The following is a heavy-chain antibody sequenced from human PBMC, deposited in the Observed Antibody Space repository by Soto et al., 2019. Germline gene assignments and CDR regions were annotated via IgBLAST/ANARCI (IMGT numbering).Heavy chain of an antibody. V-gene: IGHV3-48*03. J-gene: IGHJ3*02. D-gene: IGHD3-22*01. CDR2: ISSSGSTI. Sequence: EVQLVESGGGLVQPGGSLRLSCAASGFTFSSYEMNWVRQAPGKGLEWVSYISSSGSTIYYADSVKGRFTISRDNAKNSLYLQMNSLRAEDMAVYYCARDGMDYDSSGYLDAFDIWGQGTMVTVSS. CDR3: ARDGMDYDSSGYLDAFDI. CDR1: GFTFSSYE.